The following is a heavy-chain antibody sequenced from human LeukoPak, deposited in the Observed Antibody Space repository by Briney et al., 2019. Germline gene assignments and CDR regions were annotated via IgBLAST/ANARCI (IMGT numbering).Heavy chain of an antibody. V-gene: IGHV3-23*01. CDR3: AKDRDTS. J-gene: IGHJ5*02. CDR2: ISGSGGST. Sequence: LEWVSTISGSGGSTYYADSVKGRFTISRDNSKNTLYLQMNGLRAEDTAVYYCAKDRDTSWGQGTLVTVSS. D-gene: IGHD2-21*02.